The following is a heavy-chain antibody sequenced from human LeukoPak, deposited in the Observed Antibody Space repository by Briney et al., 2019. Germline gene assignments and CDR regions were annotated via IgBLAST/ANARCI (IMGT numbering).Heavy chain of an antibody. Sequence: GGSLRLSCAASGFTFSSYGMHWFRQAPGKGLEWVAFIRYDGSNKYYADSVKGRFTISRDNSKNTLYLQMNSLRAEDTAVYYCARRLYDYVWGSYRPHDAFDIWGQGTMVTVSS. CDR1: GFTFSSYG. CDR3: ARRLYDYVWGSYRPHDAFDI. V-gene: IGHV3-30*02. D-gene: IGHD3-16*02. J-gene: IGHJ3*02. CDR2: IRYDGSNK.